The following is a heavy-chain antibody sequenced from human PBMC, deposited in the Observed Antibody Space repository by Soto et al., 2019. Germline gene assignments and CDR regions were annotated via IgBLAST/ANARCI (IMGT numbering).Heavy chain of an antibody. CDR1: NGSISSRSSY. Sequence: SETLSLTCIVSNGSISSRSSYWGWIRQTPGKGLEWIGSIYYIGNTYYNPSLKSRVTISIDTSKTQFSLKMNSVTAADTAVYYCARHYPKTAVMVAATSISWVNAFDLWGQGRMVTVSS. D-gene: IGHD2-15*01. V-gene: IGHV4-39*01. CDR3: ARHYPKTAVMVAATSISWVNAFDL. CDR2: IYYIGNT. J-gene: IGHJ3*01.